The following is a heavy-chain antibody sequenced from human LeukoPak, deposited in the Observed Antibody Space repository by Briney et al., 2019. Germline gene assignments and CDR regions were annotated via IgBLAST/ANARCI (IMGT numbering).Heavy chain of an antibody. V-gene: IGHV3-21*01. J-gene: IGHJ3*02. CDR2: IFSSSSSYI. Sequence: GGSLRLSCAASGFTFSSYSMNWVRQAPGKGLEWISSIFSSSSSYIYYADSVKGRFTISRDNAKNSLYLQMNSLRVDDTAVYYCARLRGSGNYEDAFDIWGQGTMVTVSS. CDR1: GFTFSSYS. D-gene: IGHD3-10*01. CDR3: ARLRGSGNYEDAFDI.